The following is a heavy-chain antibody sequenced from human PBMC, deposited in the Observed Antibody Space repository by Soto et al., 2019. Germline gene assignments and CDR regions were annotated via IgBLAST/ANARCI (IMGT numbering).Heavy chain of an antibody. J-gene: IGHJ3*02. D-gene: IGHD2-15*01. CDR1: WDRFSSNTAA. CDR2: TYYRSKWYN. Sequence: SQTPSLTCAISWDRFSSNTAACNWVRESPSRGLEWLGRTYYRSKWYNDYAVYVKSLITIKPATSKNQLSLQMNSVTPEDTAVYYCARGYCSGGSGKLEAFDIWGQGTMVTVPS. CDR3: ARGYCSGGSGKLEAFDI. V-gene: IGHV6-1*01.